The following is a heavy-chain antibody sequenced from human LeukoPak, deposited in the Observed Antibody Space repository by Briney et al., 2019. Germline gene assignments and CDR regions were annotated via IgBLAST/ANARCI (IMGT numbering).Heavy chain of an antibody. D-gene: IGHD5-18*01. Sequence: SETLPLTCAVYGGSFSGYYWSWIRQPPGKGLEWIGEINHSGSTNYNASLKSRVTVSVDSSKNQFSLRLSSVTAADTAVYYCAPRGDIEHSYGYGKWFDPWGQGTRVTVSS. CDR1: GGSFSGYY. CDR3: APRGDIEHSYGYGKWFDP. V-gene: IGHV4-34*01. J-gene: IGHJ5*02. CDR2: INHSGST.